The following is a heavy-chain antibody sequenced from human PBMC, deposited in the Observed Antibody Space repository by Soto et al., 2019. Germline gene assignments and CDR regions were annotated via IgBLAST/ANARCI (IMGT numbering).Heavy chain of an antibody. CDR1: GDSVSSTSTA. V-gene: IGHV6-1*01. J-gene: IGHJ4*02. D-gene: IGHD6-19*01. CDR3: ARGLYYSGWV. Sequence: SQTLSLTCAISGDSVSSTSTAWSWIRQSPSRGLEWLGRTYYRSKWYSDYAVPVKSRITLNPDTSKNQFSLQLKSVTPEDTAVYYCARGLYYSGWVWGRGTLVTVSS. CDR2: TYYRSKWYS.